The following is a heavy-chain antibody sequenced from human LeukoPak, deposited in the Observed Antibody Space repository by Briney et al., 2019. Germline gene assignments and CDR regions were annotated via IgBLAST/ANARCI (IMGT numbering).Heavy chain of an antibody. CDR1: GGSISSYY. V-gene: IGHV4-59*08. D-gene: IGHD3-9*01. CDR3: ASQSYYDILTGYHHPYYYYGMDV. J-gene: IGHJ6*02. Sequence: PSETLSLTCTVSGGSISSYYWSWIRQPPGKGLEWIGYIYYSGSTNYNPSLKSRVTISVDTSKNQFSLKLSSVTAADTAVYYCASQSYYDILTGYHHPYYYYGMDVWGQGTTVTVSS. CDR2: IYYSGST.